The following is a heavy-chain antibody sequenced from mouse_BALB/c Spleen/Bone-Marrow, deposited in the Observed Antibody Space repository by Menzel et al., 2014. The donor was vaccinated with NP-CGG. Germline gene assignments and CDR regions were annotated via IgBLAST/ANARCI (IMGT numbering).Heavy chain of an antibody. Sequence: VKVVESGPGLVQPSQSLSIPCTVSGFSLTSYGVHWVRQSPGKGLEWLGVIWSGGSTDYNVAFISRLSISKDNSKSQVFFKMNSLQANDTAIYYCARSRYAPLYYFDYWGQGTTLTVSS. CDR3: ARSRYAPLYYFDY. D-gene: IGHD2-14*01. CDR2: IWSGGST. CDR1: GFSLTSYG. V-gene: IGHV2-2*02. J-gene: IGHJ2*01.